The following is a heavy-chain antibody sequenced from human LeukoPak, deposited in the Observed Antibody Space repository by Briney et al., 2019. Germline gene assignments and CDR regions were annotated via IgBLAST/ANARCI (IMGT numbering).Heavy chain of an antibody. J-gene: IGHJ4*02. CDR2: ISGIGGST. CDR1: GFTFSSYA. CDR3: ARFGYSSSWSFNDY. D-gene: IGHD6-13*01. Sequence: GGSLRLSCAASGFTFSSYAMHWVRQAPGKGLEYVSAISGIGGSTYYAYSVKGRFTISRDNSKNTLYLQMGSLRAEDMAVYYCARFGYSSSWSFNDYWGQGTLVTVSS. V-gene: IGHV3-64*01.